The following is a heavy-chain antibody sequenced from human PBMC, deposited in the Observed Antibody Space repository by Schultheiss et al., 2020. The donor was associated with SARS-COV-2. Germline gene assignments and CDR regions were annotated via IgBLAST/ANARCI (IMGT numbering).Heavy chain of an antibody. CDR3: ARMRAAGDLYYHYDVDV. V-gene: IGHV1-18*01. CDR1: GGTLSSYD. Sequence: ASVKVSCKASGGTLSSYDITWVRQAPGQGLEWMGWINPNSGGTNYAQKFQGRVTMTTDTSTSTAYMELRSLRSDDTAVYYCARMRAAGDLYYHYDVDVWGQGTTVTVSS. D-gene: IGHD6-13*01. CDR2: INPNSGGT. J-gene: IGHJ6*02.